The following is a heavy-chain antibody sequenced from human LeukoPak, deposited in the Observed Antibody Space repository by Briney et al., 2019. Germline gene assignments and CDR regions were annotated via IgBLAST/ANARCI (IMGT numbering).Heavy chain of an antibody. V-gene: IGHV1-46*01. CDR1: GHTFTSYY. D-gene: IGHD1-26*01. CDR2: INPSGGST. Sequence: GASVKVSCKASGHTFTSYYMHWVRQAPGQGLEWMGIINPSGGSTSYAQKFQGRVTMTRDTSTSTVYMELSSLRSEDTAVYYCARAPKFRLVGVPKGPFDPWGQGSLVTVSS. CDR3: ARAPKFRLVGVPKGPFDP. J-gene: IGHJ5*02.